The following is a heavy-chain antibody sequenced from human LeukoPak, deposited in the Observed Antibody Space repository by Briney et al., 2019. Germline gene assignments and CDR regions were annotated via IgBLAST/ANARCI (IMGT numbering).Heavy chain of an antibody. CDR2: ISSSSSYI. J-gene: IGHJ4*02. CDR1: GFTFSSYS. CDR3: ARVQYSSSAIDY. D-gene: IGHD6-6*01. Sequence: GGSLRLSCAASGFTFSSYSMNWVRQAPGKGLEWVSSISSSSSYIYYADSVKGRFTISRDNAKNSLYLRMNSLRAEDTAVYYCARVQYSSSAIDYWGQGTLVTVSS. V-gene: IGHV3-21*01.